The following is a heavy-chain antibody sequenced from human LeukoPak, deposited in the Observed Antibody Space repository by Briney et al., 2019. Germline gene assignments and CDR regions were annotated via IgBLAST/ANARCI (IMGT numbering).Heavy chain of an antibody. CDR2: IYSGGNT. Sequence: PGGSLRLSCAASGLTVSSNSMTWVRQAPGKGLEWVSVIYSGGNTYYADSVKGRFTISRDDSKSTLSLQMNSLRAEDTALYYCAKKYYYGSGTYIFYFDYWGQGTPVTVSS. J-gene: IGHJ4*02. CDR3: AKKYYYGSGTYIFYFDY. D-gene: IGHD3-10*01. V-gene: IGHV3-53*01. CDR1: GLTVSSNS.